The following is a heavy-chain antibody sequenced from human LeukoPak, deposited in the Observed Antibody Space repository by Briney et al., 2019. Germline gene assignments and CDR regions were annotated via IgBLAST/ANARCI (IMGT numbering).Heavy chain of an antibody. D-gene: IGHD3-10*01. CDR2: ISSSGSTI. CDR3: ARSYGSGSYSY. CDR1: GFSFSSYS. V-gene: IGHV3-48*04. J-gene: IGHJ4*02. Sequence: GGSLRLSCAASGFSFSSYSMNWVRQAPGKGLEWVSYISSSGSTIYYADSVKGRFTISRDNAKNSLYLQMNSLRAEDTAVYYCARSYGSGSYSYWGQGTLVTVSS.